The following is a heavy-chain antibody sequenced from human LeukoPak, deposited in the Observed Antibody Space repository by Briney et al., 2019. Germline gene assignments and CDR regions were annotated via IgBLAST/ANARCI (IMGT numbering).Heavy chain of an antibody. J-gene: IGHJ6*03. D-gene: IGHD2-8*01. CDR2: INPNSGDP. Sequence: ASVKVSCKASGYTFTGYYIHWVRQAPGQGLEWMGRINPNSGDPNYPQKFQGRVTMTRDTSISTAYMEMSSLTSDDTDVYYCARSARHCNNGVCFTDYYIDLWGKGTTVIVSS. CDR1: GYTFTGYY. CDR3: ARSARHCNNGVCFTDYYIDL. V-gene: IGHV1-2*05.